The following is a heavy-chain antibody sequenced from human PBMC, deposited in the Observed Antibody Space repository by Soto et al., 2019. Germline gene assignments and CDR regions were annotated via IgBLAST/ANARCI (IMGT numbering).Heavy chain of an antibody. V-gene: IGHV1-69*13. CDR3: ARSYLGSYYLDY. CDR1: GGTFSSYA. Sequence: AASVKVSCKASGGTFSSYAISWVRQAPGQGLEWMGGIIPIFGTANYAQKFQGRVTITADESTSTAYMELSSLRSEDTAVYYCARSYLGSYYLDYWGQGTLVTVSS. CDR2: IIPIFGTA. J-gene: IGHJ4*02. D-gene: IGHD1-26*01.